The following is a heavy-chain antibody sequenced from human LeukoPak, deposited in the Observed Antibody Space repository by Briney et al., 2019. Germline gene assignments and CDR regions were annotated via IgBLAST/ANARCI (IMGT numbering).Heavy chain of an antibody. D-gene: IGHD3-22*01. J-gene: IGHJ4*02. CDR2: MSGSGGMT. CDR1: GFTFSSFA. Sequence: PGGSLRLSCAASGFTFSSFAMSWVRQAPGEGLEWVSAMSGSGGMTYSADSVKGRFTISRDNAKDTLYLEMNSVRAEDTAIYYCAKGPFSYYDASGYNYFDSWGQGTLVTVSS. V-gene: IGHV3-23*01. CDR3: AKGPFSYYDASGYNYFDS.